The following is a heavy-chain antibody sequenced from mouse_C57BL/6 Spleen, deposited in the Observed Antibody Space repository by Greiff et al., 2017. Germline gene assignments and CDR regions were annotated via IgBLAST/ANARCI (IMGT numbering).Heavy chain of an antibody. V-gene: IGHV1-39*01. CDR1: GYSFTDYN. CDR2: INPNYGTT. Sequence: EVKLVESGPELVKPGASVKISCKASGYSFTDYNMNWVKQSNGKSLEWIGVINPNYGTTSYNQKFKGKATLTVDQSSSTAYMQLNSLTSEDSAVDYCARRGANWDDFDDWGQGTTLTVSA. D-gene: IGHD4-1*01. J-gene: IGHJ2*01. CDR3: ARRGANWDDFDD.